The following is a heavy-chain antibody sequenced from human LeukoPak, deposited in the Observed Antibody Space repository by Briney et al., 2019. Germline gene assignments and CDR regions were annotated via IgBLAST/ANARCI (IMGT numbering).Heavy chain of an antibody. V-gene: IGHV3-23*01. CDR3: AKDSCISTTCYVGIEF. J-gene: IGHJ4*02. CDR1: AFTFSNYA. D-gene: IGHD2-2*01. CDR2: ITGSGGST. Sequence: GGSLRLSCAASAFTFSNYAMSWVRQAPGKGLEWVSLITGSGGSTYYADSVKGRCTISRDKSKNTLYLQMTSLRAEDTAVYYCAKDSCISTTCYVGIEFWGQGTLVTVSS.